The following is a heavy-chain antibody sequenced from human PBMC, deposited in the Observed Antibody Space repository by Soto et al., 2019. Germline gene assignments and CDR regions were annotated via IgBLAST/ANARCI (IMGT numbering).Heavy chain of an antibody. J-gene: IGHJ4*02. CDR2: LSGSGGTT. D-gene: IGHD3-10*01. CDR1: GFTFSSYA. V-gene: IGHV3-23*01. Sequence: GGSLRLSCSTSGFTFSSYAMKWVRQAPGKGLEWVSALSGSGGTTYYADSVRGRFTISRDNSKNTLFLQMSSLRAEDTALYYCAKQRAGYGSGSDTFYFDFWGQGTLVTVSS. CDR3: AKQRAGYGSGSDTFYFDF.